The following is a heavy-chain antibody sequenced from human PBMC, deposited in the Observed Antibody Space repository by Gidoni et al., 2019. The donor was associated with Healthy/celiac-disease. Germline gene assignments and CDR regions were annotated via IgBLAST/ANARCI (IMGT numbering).Heavy chain of an antibody. CDR3: ARQGTVVPASRRVSYGMDV. CDR2: IYPGDSDT. D-gene: IGHD2-2*01. J-gene: IGHJ6*02. CDR1: GYSSTSYW. Sequence: VQLLLSGAEVQTPGESLKISYNGSGYSSTSYWIGWVRQLPGKGLEWMGIIYPGDSDTRYSPSFQGKVPISADKSISTAYLQWSSLKASDNAMYYCARQGTVVPASRRVSYGMDVWGQGTTVTVSS. V-gene: IGHV5-51*01.